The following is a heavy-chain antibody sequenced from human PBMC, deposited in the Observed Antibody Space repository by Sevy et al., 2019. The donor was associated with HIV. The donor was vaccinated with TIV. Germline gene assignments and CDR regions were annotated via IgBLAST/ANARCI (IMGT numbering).Heavy chain of an antibody. J-gene: IGHJ4*02. D-gene: IGHD5-12*01. CDR2: IKQDGSEK. CDR3: VRDSWLRPSNSPYYFDF. CDR1: GFTLRDHW. V-gene: IGHV3-7*03. Sequence: GGSLRLSCTASGFTLRDHWMTWVRQAPGQGLQWVANIKQDGSEKYYVDSVKGRFTISRDNPKKSLYLQMDSLRAEDTAVYYCVRDSWLRPSNSPYYFDFWGQRTLVTVSS.